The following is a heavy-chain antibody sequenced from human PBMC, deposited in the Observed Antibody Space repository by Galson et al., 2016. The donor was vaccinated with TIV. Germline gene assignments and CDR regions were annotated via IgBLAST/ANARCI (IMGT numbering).Heavy chain of an antibody. D-gene: IGHD3-22*01. V-gene: IGHV1-69*04. Sequence: SVKVSCKASGGTFSSYAISWVRQAPGQGLEWMGRIIPILGITNYAQKFQGRVTITADKSTSTAYMELSSLRSEDTAVYYCARDYHDSSGYLSDYWGQGTLVTVSS. J-gene: IGHJ4*02. CDR2: IIPILGIT. CDR3: ARDYHDSSGYLSDY. CDR1: GGTFSSYA.